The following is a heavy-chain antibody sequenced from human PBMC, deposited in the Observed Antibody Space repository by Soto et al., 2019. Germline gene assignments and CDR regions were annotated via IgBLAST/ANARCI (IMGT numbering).Heavy chain of an antibody. V-gene: IGHV3-21*01. Sequence: LRLSCAASGFTFSSYSMNWVRQAPGKGLEWVSSISSSSSYIYYADSVKGRFTISRDNAKNSLYLQMNSLRAEDTAVYYCARDTDCGGDCYSGLYYYGMDVWGQGTTVTVSS. CDR3: ARDTDCGGDCYSGLYYYGMDV. D-gene: IGHD2-21*02. CDR1: GFTFSSYS. CDR2: ISSSSSYI. J-gene: IGHJ6*02.